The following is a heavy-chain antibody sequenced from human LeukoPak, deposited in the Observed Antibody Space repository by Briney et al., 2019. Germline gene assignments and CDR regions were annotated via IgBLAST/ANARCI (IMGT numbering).Heavy chain of an antibody. D-gene: IGHD3-10*01. Sequence: ASVKVPCKASGYTFTSYGISWVRQAPGQGLEWMGWISAYNGNTNYAQKLQGRVTMTTDTSTSTAYMELRSLRSDDTAVYYCARVEVRGVIIPDHFDYWGQGTLVTVSS. CDR1: GYTFTSYG. V-gene: IGHV1-18*01. J-gene: IGHJ4*02. CDR3: ARVEVRGVIIPDHFDY. CDR2: ISAYNGNT.